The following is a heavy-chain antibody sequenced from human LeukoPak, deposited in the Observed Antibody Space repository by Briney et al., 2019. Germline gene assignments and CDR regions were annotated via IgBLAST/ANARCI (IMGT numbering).Heavy chain of an antibody. CDR1: GYTFTSYY. CDR3: ARDDRVVPAANPLSPDFHY. Sequence: ASVKVSFKASGYTFTSYYMHWVRQAPGQGLEWMGIINPSGGSTSYAQKFQGRVTMARDTSTSTVYMELSTLRSEDTAVCYGARDDRVVPAANPLSPDFHYWGQGTLVTVSS. J-gene: IGHJ4*02. V-gene: IGHV1-46*01. D-gene: IGHD2-2*01. CDR2: INPSGGST.